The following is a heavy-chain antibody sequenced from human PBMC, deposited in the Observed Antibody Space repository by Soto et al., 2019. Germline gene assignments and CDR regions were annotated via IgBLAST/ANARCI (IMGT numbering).Heavy chain of an antibody. V-gene: IGHV3-23*01. CDR1: GFTFSSYS. D-gene: IGHD1-7*01. Sequence: EVKLLESGGGLVQPGGSLRLYCAASGFTFSSYSMSWVRQAPGKGLEWVSHITASEGTTYYADSVKGRFTISRDTSRNTLYLQMNSLRAEDTALYYCAKCIQVNWNYDPFHIWGQGTMVTVSS. J-gene: IGHJ3*02. CDR3: AKCIQVNWNYDPFHI. CDR2: ITASEGTT.